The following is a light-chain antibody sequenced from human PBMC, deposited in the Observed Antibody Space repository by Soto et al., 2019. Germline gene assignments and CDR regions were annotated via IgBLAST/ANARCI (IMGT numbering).Light chain of an antibody. Sequence: QSALNQPPSASGSPGQSGAISCTGTSSDVGGYNYVSWYQQHTGKAPKLMIYEVNNRPSGVPDRFSGSKSGNTASLTVTGLQAEDEADYYCSSYAFRSNVFGTGTKLTVL. CDR1: SSDVGGYNY. V-gene: IGLV2-8*01. CDR2: EVN. J-gene: IGLJ1*01. CDR3: SSYAFRSNV.